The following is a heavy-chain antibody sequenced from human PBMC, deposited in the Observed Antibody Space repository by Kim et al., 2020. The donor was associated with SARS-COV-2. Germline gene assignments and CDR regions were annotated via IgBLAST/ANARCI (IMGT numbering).Heavy chain of an antibody. J-gene: IGHJ5*02. D-gene: IGHD3-3*02. CDR3: ARSISP. CDR2: IDSDGSII. V-gene: IGHV3-74*01. CDR1: GFIFSSYW. Sequence: GGSLRLSCAASGFIFSSYWMHWVRQAPGKGLEWVSRIDSDGSIIRYADSVKGRFTISRDNAKNTLYLQMNSLRAEDTAVYYCARSISPWGQGTLVTVSS.